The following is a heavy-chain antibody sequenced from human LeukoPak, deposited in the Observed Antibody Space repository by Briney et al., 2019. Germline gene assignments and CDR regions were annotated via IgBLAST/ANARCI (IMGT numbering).Heavy chain of an antibody. D-gene: IGHD6-13*01. CDR1: GFTVSSNY. Sequence: GGSLRLSCAASGFTVSSNYMNWVRQAPGKGLEWVSVIYTGGSPDYADSVKGRFSISRDDSKNTLDLQMNSLRGEDTAVYYCARAEGAAGIYYYYGMDVWGQGTTVTVSS. CDR3: ARAEGAAGIYYYYGMDV. V-gene: IGHV3-66*01. CDR2: IYTGGSP. J-gene: IGHJ6*02.